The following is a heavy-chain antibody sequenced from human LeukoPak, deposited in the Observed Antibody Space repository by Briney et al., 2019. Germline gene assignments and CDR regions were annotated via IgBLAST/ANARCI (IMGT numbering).Heavy chain of an antibody. CDR2: IYPGDSDT. Sequence: GESLKISCKGSGYNFTNYWIGWVRQMSGKGLEWMGVIYPGDSDTTYSPSFQGQVTISVDKSISTACLQWSSLKDSDTAMYYCARHFSGGDDYWGQGTLVTVSS. CDR1: GYNFTNYW. V-gene: IGHV5-51*01. D-gene: IGHD2-21*02. CDR3: ARHFSGGDDY. J-gene: IGHJ4*02.